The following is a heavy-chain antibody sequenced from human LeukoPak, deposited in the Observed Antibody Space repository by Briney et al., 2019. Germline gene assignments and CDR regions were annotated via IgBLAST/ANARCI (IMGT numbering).Heavy chain of an antibody. V-gene: IGHV3-23*01. CDR1: GFTFSSYA. Sequence: GGSLRLSCAASGFTFSSYAMSWVRKAPGKGLELVSAMSGSGGSTYYADSVKGRFTISRDNSKNTLYLQMNSLRAEDAAVYYCAKARYCSGGSCYFDYWGQGTLVTVSS. J-gene: IGHJ4*02. CDR3: AKARYCSGGSCYFDY. D-gene: IGHD2-15*01. CDR2: MSGSGGST.